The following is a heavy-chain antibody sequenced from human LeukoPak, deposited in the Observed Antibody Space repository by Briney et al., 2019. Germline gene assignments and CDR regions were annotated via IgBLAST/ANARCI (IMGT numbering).Heavy chain of an antibody. CDR3: ARGRDDYNFAY. CDR2: ILYDGSNK. J-gene: IGHJ4*02. Sequence: PGRSLRLSCAASGFTFSGYAMHWVRQAPGKGLDWVAVILYDGSNKDYADSVKGRFTISRDNSKNTLYLQMNSLRREDTAVYYCARGRDDYNFAYWGQGTLVTVSS. D-gene: IGHD5-24*01. V-gene: IGHV3-30*04. CDR1: GFTFSGYA.